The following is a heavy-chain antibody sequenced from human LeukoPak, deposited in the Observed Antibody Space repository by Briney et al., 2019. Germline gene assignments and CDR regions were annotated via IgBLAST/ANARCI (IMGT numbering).Heavy chain of an antibody. D-gene: IGHD6-19*01. CDR2: IIPIFGTA. J-gene: IGHJ4*02. Sequence: SVKVSYKASGGTFSSYAISWVRQAPGQGLEWMGGIIPIFGTANYAQKFQGRVTITADKSTSTAYMELSSLRSEDTAVYYCATDRYSSGWSPNWGQGTLVTVSS. CDR1: GGTFSSYA. CDR3: ATDRYSSGWSPN. V-gene: IGHV1-69*06.